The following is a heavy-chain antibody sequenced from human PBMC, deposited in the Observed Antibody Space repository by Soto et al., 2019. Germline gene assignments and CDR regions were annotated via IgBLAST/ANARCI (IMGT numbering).Heavy chain of an antibody. D-gene: IGHD6-19*01. Sequence: EVQLLESGGGLVQPGGSLRLSCAASGVTFSTYAMSWVRQAPGKGLEWVSAISRSGGSTYYADSVMGRFTVSRDNPENMLYLQMNSLRAEVTAVYFCAKGSASTYYFDSWGQGTLVTVSS. V-gene: IGHV3-23*01. CDR2: ISRSGGST. J-gene: IGHJ4*02. CDR1: GVTFSTYA. CDR3: AKGSASTYYFDS.